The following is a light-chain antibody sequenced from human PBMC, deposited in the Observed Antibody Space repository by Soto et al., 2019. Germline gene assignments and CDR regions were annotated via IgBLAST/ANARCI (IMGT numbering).Light chain of an antibody. CDR3: QHFANSIT. CDR2: GAS. J-gene: IGKJ5*01. Sequence: EIVLTQSPDILSLSPVERATLSCRASQNLANYYLAWYQQKPGQAPRLLIYGASTRATGLPGRFSGSGSGTDFTLSISRPEPEDFAVYYCQHFANSITFGQGTRLEIK. CDR1: QNLANYY. V-gene: IGKV3-20*01.